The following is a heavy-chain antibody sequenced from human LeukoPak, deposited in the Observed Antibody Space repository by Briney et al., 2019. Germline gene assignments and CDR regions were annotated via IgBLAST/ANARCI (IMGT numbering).Heavy chain of an antibody. J-gene: IGHJ4*02. CDR1: GFTFSSYW. CDR2: IKQDGSEK. V-gene: IGHV3-7*01. Sequence: PGGSLRLSCAASGFTFSSYWMSWVRQAPGKGLEWVANIKQDGSEKYYVDSVKGRFTISRDNAKNSLYLQMNSLRAEDTAVYYCARDFQFLWFGEYYFDYWGQGTLVTVSS. CDR3: ARDFQFLWFGEYYFDY. D-gene: IGHD3-10*01.